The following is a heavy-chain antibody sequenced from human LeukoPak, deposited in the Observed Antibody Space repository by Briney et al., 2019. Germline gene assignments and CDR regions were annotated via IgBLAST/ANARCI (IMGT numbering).Heavy chain of an antibody. J-gene: IGHJ5*02. CDR2: IKEDVSEK. D-gene: IGHD6-13*01. CDR3: ASRSINWYRGNNWFDP. Sequence: GGSLRLSCAASGFIFSSHWMNWVRQAPGKGLEWVASIKEDVSEKYYVDSVKGRFTISRDNAKNSLYLQMNSLRVEDTAVYYCASRSINWYRGNNWFDPWGQGTLVTVSS. CDR1: GFIFSSHW. V-gene: IGHV3-7*01.